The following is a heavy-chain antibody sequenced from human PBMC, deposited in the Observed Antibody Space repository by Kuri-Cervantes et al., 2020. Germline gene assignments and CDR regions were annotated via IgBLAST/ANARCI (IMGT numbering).Heavy chain of an antibody. V-gene: IGHV3-74*01. CDR3: ARGRVATDTSFYYGLDV. D-gene: IGHD2-21*02. CDR1: GFTFSSYW. Sequence: GESLKISCAASGFTFSSYWMSWVRQAPGKGLVWVSRINSDGSTTNYADSVKGRFTITRDNAKNTMYLQMNSLRAEDTAVYYCARGRVATDTSFYYGLDVWGRGTTVTVSS. CDR2: INSDGSTT. J-gene: IGHJ6*02.